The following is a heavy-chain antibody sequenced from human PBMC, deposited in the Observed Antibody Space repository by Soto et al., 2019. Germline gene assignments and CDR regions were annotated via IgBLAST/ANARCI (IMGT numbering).Heavy chain of an antibody. CDR1: GDSLSSGAYS. Sequence: SETLSLTCAVSGDSLSSGAYSHTWIRQPPGTGLEWIGYIYYSGSTYYNPSLRSRVTISVDTSKNQFSLKLSSVNAAGTAVYYCARDSSNYDFWSTYHYGMDDWGQRTTVTVSS. CDR3: ARDSSNYDFWSTYHYGMDD. D-gene: IGHD3-3*01. CDR2: IYYSGST. J-gene: IGHJ6*02. V-gene: IGHV4-31*11.